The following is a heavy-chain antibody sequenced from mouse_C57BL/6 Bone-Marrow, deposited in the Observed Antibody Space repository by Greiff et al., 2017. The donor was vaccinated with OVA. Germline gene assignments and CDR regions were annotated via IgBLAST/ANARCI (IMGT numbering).Heavy chain of an antibody. Sequence: VQLQQSGTVLARPGASVKMSCKTSGYTFTSYWMHWVKQRPGQGLEWIGAIYPGNSDTSYNQKFKGKAKLTAVTSASTAYMELSSLTNEDSAVYDCTRFSLLYDYDEGALWFAYWGQGTLVTVSA. CDR3: TRFSLLYDYDEGALWFAY. D-gene: IGHD2-4*01. CDR1: GYTFTSYW. J-gene: IGHJ3*01. V-gene: IGHV1-5*01. CDR2: IYPGNSDT.